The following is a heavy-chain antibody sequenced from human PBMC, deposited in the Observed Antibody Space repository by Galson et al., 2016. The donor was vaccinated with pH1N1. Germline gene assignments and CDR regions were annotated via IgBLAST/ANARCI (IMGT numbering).Heavy chain of an antibody. CDR2: ISSSSTRV. CDR3: VRDDYESWSGYDAFDI. D-gene: IGHD3-3*01. J-gene: IGHJ3*02. Sequence: SLRLSCAASTFSFSRHGMNWVRQAPGKGLEWISYISSSSTRVFYADSVKGRFTISRDNVKNSVYLQMKTLRDEDTAVYYCVRDDYESWSGYDAFDIWGPGTMVIV. CDR1: TFSFSRHG. V-gene: IGHV3-48*02.